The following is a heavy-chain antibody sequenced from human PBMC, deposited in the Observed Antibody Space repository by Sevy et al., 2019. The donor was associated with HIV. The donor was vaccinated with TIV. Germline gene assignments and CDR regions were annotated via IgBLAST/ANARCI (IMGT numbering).Heavy chain of an antibody. CDR3: ASGGNGDFWSYEYYYYGMDV. D-gene: IGHD3-3*01. CDR2: MSPKTGAT. J-gene: IGHJ6*02. V-gene: IGHV1-8*01. Sequence: ASVKVSCEASGYSFDSYDINWVRQATGQGLEWMGWMSPKTGATGFAQKFKGRVTMTRNTSISTAYKELRSLTNEDTAVYYCASGGNGDFWSYEYYYYGMDVWGQGTTVTVSS. CDR1: GYSFDSYD.